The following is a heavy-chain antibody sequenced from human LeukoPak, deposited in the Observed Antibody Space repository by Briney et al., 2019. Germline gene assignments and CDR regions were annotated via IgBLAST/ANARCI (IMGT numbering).Heavy chain of an antibody. V-gene: IGHV1-46*01. J-gene: IGHJ2*01. CDR1: GYTFTSYY. CDR3: ARTISDWYFDL. CDR2: INPSGGST. D-gene: IGHD5-12*01. Sequence: ASVKVSCMASGYTFTSYYMHWVRQAPGQGLEWMGIINPSGGSTSYAQKFQGRVTMTRDTSTSTVYMELSSLRSEDTAVYYCARTISDWYFDLWGRGTLVTVSS.